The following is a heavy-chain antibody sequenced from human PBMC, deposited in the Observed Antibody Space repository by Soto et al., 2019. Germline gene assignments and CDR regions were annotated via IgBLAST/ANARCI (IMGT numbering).Heavy chain of an antibody. V-gene: IGHV3-23*01. CDR2: ISGSGGST. Sequence: EVQLLESGGGLVQPGGSLRLSCAASGFTFSSYAMSWVRQAPGKGLEWVSAISGSGGSTYYADSVKGRFTISRDNSKNTLYLQMSSLRAEDTALYYCAKGKYYASGNYYNNLDYWGQGTVVTVSS. CDR1: GFTFSSYA. CDR3: AKGKYYASGNYYNNLDY. D-gene: IGHD3-10*01. J-gene: IGHJ4*02.